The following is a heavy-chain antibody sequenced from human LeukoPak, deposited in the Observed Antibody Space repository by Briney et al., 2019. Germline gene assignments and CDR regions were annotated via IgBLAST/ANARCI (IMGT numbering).Heavy chain of an antibody. J-gene: IGHJ4*02. CDR2: IYYSGST. CDR3: ARSISGWSRSYDY. V-gene: IGHV4-59*01. CDR1: GGSISSYY. Sequence: SETLSLTCTVSGGSISSYYWSWIRQPPGKGLEWIGYIYYSGSTNYNPSLKSRVTISVDTSKNQFSLKLSSVTAADTAVYYCARSISGWSRSYDYWGQGTLVTVSS. D-gene: IGHD6-19*01.